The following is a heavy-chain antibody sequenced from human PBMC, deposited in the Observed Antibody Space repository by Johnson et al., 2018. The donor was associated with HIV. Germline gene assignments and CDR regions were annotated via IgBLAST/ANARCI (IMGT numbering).Heavy chain of an antibody. CDR3: AKASDGTWQHAFDI. Sequence: VLLVESGGGVVQPGRSLRLSCAASGFTFSSYDMHWVRQATGKGLEWVSAIGTAGDTYYPGSVKGRFTISRENDKNTLYLQMNSLRAEDTAVYYCAKASDGTWQHAFDIWGQGTMVTVSS. J-gene: IGHJ3*02. D-gene: IGHD2-21*02. CDR1: GFTFSSYD. V-gene: IGHV3-13*01. CDR2: IGTAGDT.